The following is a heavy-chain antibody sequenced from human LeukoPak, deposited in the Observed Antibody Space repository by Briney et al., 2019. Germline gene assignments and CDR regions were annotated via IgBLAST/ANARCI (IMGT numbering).Heavy chain of an antibody. CDR1: GFTFSSYG. CDR2: IWYDGSNK. J-gene: IGHJ1*01. CDR3: AKDHYYDSSGYHLEYFQH. Sequence: PGRSLRLSCAASGFTFSSYGTHWVRQAPGKGLEWVAVIWYDGSNKYYADSVKGRFTISRDNSKNTLYLQMNSLRAEDTAVYYCAKDHYYDSSGYHLEYFQHWGQGTLVTVSS. V-gene: IGHV3-33*06. D-gene: IGHD3-22*01.